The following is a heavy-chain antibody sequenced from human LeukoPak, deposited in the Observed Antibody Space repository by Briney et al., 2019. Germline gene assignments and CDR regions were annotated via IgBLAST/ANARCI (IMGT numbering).Heavy chain of an antibody. CDR2: ISYDGSNK. CDR1: GFTFCSYA. V-gene: IGHV3-30-3*01. Sequence: PGGSLRLSCAASGFTFCSYAMHWVRQAPGKGLEWVAVISYDGSNKYYADSVKGRFTISRDNSKNTLYLQMNSLRAEDTAVYYCARGDGVPSDAFDIWGQGTMVTVSS. CDR3: ARGDGVPSDAFDI. J-gene: IGHJ3*02. D-gene: IGHD5-24*01.